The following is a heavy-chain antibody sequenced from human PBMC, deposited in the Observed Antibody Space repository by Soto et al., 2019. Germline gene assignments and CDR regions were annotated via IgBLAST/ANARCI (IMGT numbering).Heavy chain of an antibody. D-gene: IGHD3-3*01. CDR1: GGSISSYY. J-gene: IGHJ6*03. Sequence: PSETLSLTCTVSGGSISSYYWSWIRQPPGKGLEWIGYIYYSGSTNYNPSLKSRVTISVDTSKNQFSLKLSSVTAADTAVYYCARGGLTYYDFWSGPYSYYMDVWGKGTTVTVSS. V-gene: IGHV4-59*01. CDR2: IYYSGST. CDR3: ARGGLTYYDFWSGPYSYYMDV.